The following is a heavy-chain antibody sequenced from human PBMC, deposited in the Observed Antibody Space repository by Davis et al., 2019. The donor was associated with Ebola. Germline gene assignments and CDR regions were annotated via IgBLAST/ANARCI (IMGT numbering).Heavy chain of an antibody. CDR1: GFSFSSYW. CDR3: ARVAYGDYWRWFES. CDR2: INSDGSKI. J-gene: IGHJ5*01. Sequence: PGGSLRLSCAASGFSFSSYWMHWVRQAPGKGLVWVSRINSDGSKITYADSMKGRFTISRDNAKNTLYLQMSSLRADDTAVYYCARVAYGDYWRWFESWGQGMLVTVSS. V-gene: IGHV3-74*01. D-gene: IGHD4-17*01.